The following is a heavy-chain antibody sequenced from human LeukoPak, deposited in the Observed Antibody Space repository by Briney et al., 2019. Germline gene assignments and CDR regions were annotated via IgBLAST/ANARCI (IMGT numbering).Heavy chain of an antibody. CDR2: ISGSGGST. CDR1: GFTFSSYA. CDR3: AKKTRANVDTAMVDY. J-gene: IGHJ4*02. D-gene: IGHD5-18*01. V-gene: IGHV3-23*01. Sequence: PGGSLRLSCAASGFTFSSYAMSWVRQAPGKGLEWVPAISGSGGSTYYADSVKGRFTISRDNSKNTLYLQMNSLRAEDTAVYYCAKKTRANVDTAMVDYWGQGTLVTVSS.